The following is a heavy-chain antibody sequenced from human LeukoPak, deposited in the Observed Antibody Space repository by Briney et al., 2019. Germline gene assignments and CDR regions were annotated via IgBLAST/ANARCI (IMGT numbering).Heavy chain of an antibody. CDR3: ARGRRGITMSPGAQGRGKNPNWFDP. Sequence: SETLSLTCAVYGGSFSGYYWSWIRQPPGKGLEWIGEINHSGSTNYNPSLKSRVTISVDTSKNQFSLKLSSVTAADTAVYYCARGRRGITMSPGAQGRGKNPNWFDPWGQGTLVTVSS. D-gene: IGHD3-10*02. J-gene: IGHJ5*02. CDR1: GGSFSGYY. CDR2: INHSGST. V-gene: IGHV4-34*01.